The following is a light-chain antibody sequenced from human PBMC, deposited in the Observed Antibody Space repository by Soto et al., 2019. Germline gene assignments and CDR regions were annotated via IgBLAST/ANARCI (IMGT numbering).Light chain of an antibody. CDR3: QAYDNSLGGSVV. J-gene: IGLJ2*01. CDR2: GNN. V-gene: IGLV1-40*01. Sequence: QSVLTQPPSVSGAPGQRVTISCTGSTSNIGAGYDVHWYQQLPGTAPRLLIYGNNNRPSGVPDRFSGSKSGTSASLAITGLQADDEADYYCQAYDNSLGGSVVFGGGTKLTVL. CDR1: TSNIGAGYD.